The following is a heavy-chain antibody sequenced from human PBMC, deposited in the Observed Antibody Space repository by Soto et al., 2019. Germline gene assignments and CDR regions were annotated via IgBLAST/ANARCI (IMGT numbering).Heavy chain of an antibody. D-gene: IGHD7-27*01. CDR2: IYYSGST. Sequence: SETLSLTCTVSGGSISSYYWSWIRQPPGKGLEWIGYIYYSGSTNYNPSLKSRVTISVDTSKNQFSLKLSSVTAADTAVYYCARAWANYYYGMDVWGQGTTVTVSS. CDR3: ARAWANYYYGMDV. J-gene: IGHJ6*02. CDR1: GGSISSYY. V-gene: IGHV4-59*01.